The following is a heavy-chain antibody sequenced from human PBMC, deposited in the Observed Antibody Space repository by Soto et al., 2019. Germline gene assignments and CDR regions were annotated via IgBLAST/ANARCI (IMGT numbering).Heavy chain of an antibody. CDR3: ARGSGYDYDYYGMDV. Sequence: TSETLSLTCTVSGGSVSSGSYYWSWIRQPPGKGLEWIGYIYYSGSTNYNPSLKSRVTISVDTSKNQFSLKLSSVTAADTAVYYCARGSGYDYDYYGMDVWGQGTTVTVSS. CDR2: IYYSGST. CDR1: GGSVSSGSYY. V-gene: IGHV4-61*01. J-gene: IGHJ6*02. D-gene: IGHD5-12*01.